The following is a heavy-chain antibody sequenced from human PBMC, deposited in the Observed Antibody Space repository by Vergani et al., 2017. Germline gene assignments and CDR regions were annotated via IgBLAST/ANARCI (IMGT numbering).Heavy chain of an antibody. CDR2: ISYDGDTT. V-gene: IGHV3-30*02. CDR1: GFPFSTYG. Sequence: QVQLVESGGGVVQPGESLRLSCAASGFPFSTYGMHWVRQAPGKGLEWVAFISYDGDTTYYEDSVKGRFTISRDNSKNTLFLQMHSLRVEDTALYYCAKFPLNITTPDRGDFWGQGSLVTVSS. J-gene: IGHJ4*02. D-gene: IGHD1-1*01. CDR3: AKFPLNITTPDRGDF.